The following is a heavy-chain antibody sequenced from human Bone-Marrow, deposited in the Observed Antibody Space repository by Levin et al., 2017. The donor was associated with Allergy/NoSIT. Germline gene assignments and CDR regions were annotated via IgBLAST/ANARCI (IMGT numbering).Heavy chain of an antibody. D-gene: IGHD3-16*01. CDR3: ARGRSDSLGLVIGFDQ. CDR2: IGTTINVI. CDR1: GFTFNSYS. Sequence: GGSLRLSCAASGFTFNSYSMTWVRQAPGKGLESVSFIGTTINVIHYADSVGGRFTISRDNAKNSLFLQMNNLRDEDTAVYYCARGRSDSLGLVIGFDQWGQGTLVTVSS. J-gene: IGHJ4*02. V-gene: IGHV3-48*02.